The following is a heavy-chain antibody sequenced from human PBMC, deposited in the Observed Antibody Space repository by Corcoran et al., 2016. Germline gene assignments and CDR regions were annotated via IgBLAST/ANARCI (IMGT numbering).Heavy chain of an antibody. CDR2: INSDGSST. CDR1: GFTFSSYW. CDR3: ARDLPYDFWSGYPSRWLYYYYGMDV. Sequence: EVQLVESGGGLVQPGGSLRLSCAASGFTFSSYWMHWVRQAPGKGLVWVSRINSDGSSTSYADSVKGRFTISRDNAKNTLYLQMNSLRAEETDVYYCARDLPYDFWSGYPSRWLYYYYGMDVWGQGTTVTVSS. D-gene: IGHD3-3*01. J-gene: IGHJ6*02. V-gene: IGHV3-74*01.